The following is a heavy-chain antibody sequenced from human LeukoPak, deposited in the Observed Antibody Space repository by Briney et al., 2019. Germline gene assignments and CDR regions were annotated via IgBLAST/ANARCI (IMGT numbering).Heavy chain of an antibody. V-gene: IGHV3-21*01. CDR1: GFIFSDYS. CDR2: ISSGAACI. CDR3: ARGASAETIDY. J-gene: IGHJ4*02. D-gene: IGHD1-1*01. Sequence: GGSLRLSCAASGFIFSDYSMNWVRQAPGKGLEWVSSISSGAACIFYADSVKGRFCISRDSAKNSLYLQMFSLRAEDTALYYCARGASAETIDYWGQGTLVTVSS.